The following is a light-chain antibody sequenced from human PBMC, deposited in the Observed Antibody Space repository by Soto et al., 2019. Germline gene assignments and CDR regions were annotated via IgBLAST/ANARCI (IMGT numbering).Light chain of an antibody. J-gene: IGKJ1*01. CDR2: GAS. Sequence: EIVLTQSPGSLSLSPGERATFSCRASQSVSSNFFAWYKQKPGQAPRLLISGASSRATGIPDRFSGSGSGTDFTLTISRLEPEDFAVYYCQQYASSVTFGQGTKVEIK. CDR1: QSVSSNF. CDR3: QQYASSVT. V-gene: IGKV3-20*01.